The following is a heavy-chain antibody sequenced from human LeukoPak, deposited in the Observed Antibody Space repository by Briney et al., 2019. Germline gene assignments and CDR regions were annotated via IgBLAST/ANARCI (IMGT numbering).Heavy chain of an antibody. V-gene: IGHV3-7*01. CDR1: GFTFSSYW. Sequence: GGSLRLSCAASGFTFSSYWMSWVRQALGKGLEWVANIKQDGSEKYYVYSVKGRFTISRDNAKNSLYLQMNSLRAEDTAVYYCARLKWLVGYYYYYYMDVWGKGTTVTVSS. J-gene: IGHJ6*03. D-gene: IGHD6-19*01. CDR2: IKQDGSEK. CDR3: ARLKWLVGYYYYYYMDV.